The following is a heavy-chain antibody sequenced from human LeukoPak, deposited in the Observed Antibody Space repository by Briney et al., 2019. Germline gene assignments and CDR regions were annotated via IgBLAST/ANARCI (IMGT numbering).Heavy chain of an antibody. J-gene: IGHJ6*03. D-gene: IGHD6-6*01. Sequence: TSETLSLTCTVSGGSISSYYWSWIRQPPGKGLEWIGSIYYSGSTYYNPSLKSRVTISVDTSKNQFSLKLSSVTAADTAVYYCARHEQQLVWVDYYYYMDVWGKGTTVTVSS. CDR1: GGSISSYY. CDR3: ARHEQQLVWVDYYYYMDV. V-gene: IGHV4-59*05. CDR2: IYYSGST.